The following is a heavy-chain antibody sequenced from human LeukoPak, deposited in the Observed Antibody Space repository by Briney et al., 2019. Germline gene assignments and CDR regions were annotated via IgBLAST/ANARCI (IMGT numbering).Heavy chain of an antibody. V-gene: IGHV4-38-2*01. CDR3: ARRHYDFWSDYDFDY. Sequence: SETLSLTCAVSGYSLSSGYYWGWIRQPPGKGLEGIGSIYHRGSTHYKPSLKSRITNSADTSKNQFSLKLSSVTAADTAVYYCARRHYDFWSDYDFDYWGQGTLVTVSS. D-gene: IGHD3-3*01. CDR1: GYSLSSGYY. J-gene: IGHJ4*02. CDR2: IYHRGST.